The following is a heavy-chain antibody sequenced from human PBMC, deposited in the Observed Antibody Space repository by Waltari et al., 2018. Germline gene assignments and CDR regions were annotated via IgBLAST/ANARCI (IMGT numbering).Heavy chain of an antibody. Sequence: EVQLVESGGGLVQPGGSLRLSCAASGFTFSRYWLHWVRQAPGKGLVWVSRINSDGSSTSYADSVKGRFTISRDNAKNTLYLQMNSLRAEDTAVYYCARRTTISHAFDIWGQGTMVTVSS. V-gene: IGHV3-74*01. CDR3: ARRTTISHAFDI. D-gene: IGHD1-1*01. CDR1: GFTFSRYW. J-gene: IGHJ3*02. CDR2: INSDGSST.